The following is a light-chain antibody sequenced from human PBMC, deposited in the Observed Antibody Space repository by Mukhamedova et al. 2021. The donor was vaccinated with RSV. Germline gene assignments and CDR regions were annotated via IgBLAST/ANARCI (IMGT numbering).Light chain of an antibody. CDR2: KAS. Sequence: WYQRRVHGKAPKLLIYKASSLESGVPSRFSGSGSGTEFTLTICSLQPDDFATYYCQQYNSYPWTFGQGTKVEIK. V-gene: IGKV1-5*03. J-gene: IGKJ1*01. CDR3: QQYNSYPWT.